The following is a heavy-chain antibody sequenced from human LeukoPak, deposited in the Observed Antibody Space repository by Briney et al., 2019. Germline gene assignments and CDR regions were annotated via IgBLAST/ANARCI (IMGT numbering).Heavy chain of an antibody. J-gene: IGHJ4*02. V-gene: IGHV3-23*01. Sequence: GGSLRLSCAASGFTFSSYAMSWVRQAPGKGLEWVSAISGSGGSTYYADSVKGRFTISRDNSKNTLYLQMNSLRAEDTVVYYCAKGVTMVRGVYLYCFDYWGQGTLVTVSS. CDR3: AKGVTMVRGVYLYCFDY. CDR2: ISGSGGST. D-gene: IGHD3-10*01. CDR1: GFTFSSYA.